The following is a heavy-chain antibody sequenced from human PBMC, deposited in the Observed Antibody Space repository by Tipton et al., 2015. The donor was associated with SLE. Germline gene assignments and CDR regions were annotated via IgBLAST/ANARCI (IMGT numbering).Heavy chain of an antibody. CDR2: IYYSGST. CDR1: GGSISSYY. CDR3: ARAGRAWNLFDY. J-gene: IGHJ4*02. Sequence: TLSLTCTVSGGSISSYYWSWIRQPPGKGLAWIGYIYYSGSTNYTPSLMSRVTISVDTSKNQFSLKLSSVTAADTAVYYCARAGRAWNLFDYWGQGTLVTVSS. V-gene: IGHV4-59*08. D-gene: IGHD1-1*01.